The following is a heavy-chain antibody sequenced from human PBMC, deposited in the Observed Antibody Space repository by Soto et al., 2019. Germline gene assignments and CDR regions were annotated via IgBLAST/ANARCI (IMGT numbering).Heavy chain of an antibody. CDR3: ARHLSYGDHALFY. J-gene: IGHJ4*02. D-gene: IGHD4-17*01. Sequence: SETLSLTCTVSGGSISFSTFYWAWIRQPPGKGLEWIGSIYYSGSTYYNPSLKSRVTVSVDTSKNQFSLNLSSVTAADTAVYFCARHLSYGDHALFYWGQGTLVTVSS. CDR2: IYYSGST. CDR1: GGSISFSTFY. V-gene: IGHV4-39*01.